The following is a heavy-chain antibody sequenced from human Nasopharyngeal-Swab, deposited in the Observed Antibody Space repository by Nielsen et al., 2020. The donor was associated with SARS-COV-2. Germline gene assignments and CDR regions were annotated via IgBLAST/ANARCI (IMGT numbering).Heavy chain of an antibody. V-gene: IGHV3-73*01. CDR2: IRSKANSYAT. CDR3: TRGPPYTDTYWDAFDI. CDR1: GFTSSGSA. Sequence: GGSLRLSCAASGFTSSGSAMHWVRQASGKGLEWVGRIRSKANSYATAYAASVKGRFTISRDDSKNTAYLQMNSLKTEDTAVYYCTRGPPYTDTYWDAFDIWGQGTMVSVSS. J-gene: IGHJ3*02. D-gene: IGHD2-8*02.